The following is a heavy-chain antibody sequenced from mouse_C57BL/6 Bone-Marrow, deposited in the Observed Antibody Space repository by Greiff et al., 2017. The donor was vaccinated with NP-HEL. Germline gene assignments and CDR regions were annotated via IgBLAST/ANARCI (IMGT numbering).Heavy chain of an antibody. J-gene: IGHJ2*01. CDR1: GYTFTDYE. V-gene: IGHV1-15*01. D-gene: IGHD1-3*01. CDR3: TRRELPDY. CDR2: IDPETGGT. Sequence: VQLVESGAELVRPGASVTLSCKASGYTFTDYEMHWVKQTPVHGLEWIGAIDPETGGTAYNQKFKGKAILTADKSSSTAYMELRSLTSEDSAVYYCTRRELPDYWGQGTTLTVSS.